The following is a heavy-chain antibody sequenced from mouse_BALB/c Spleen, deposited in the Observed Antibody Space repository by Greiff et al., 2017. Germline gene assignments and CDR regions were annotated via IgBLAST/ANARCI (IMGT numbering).Heavy chain of an antibody. CDR3: ARNHGSSSSWFAY. V-gene: IGHV2-4-1*01. D-gene: IGHD1-1*01. CDR1: GFSLTSYG. J-gene: IGHJ3*01. CDR2: IWSGGST. Sequence: VQRVESGPGLVQPSQSLSITCTVSGFSLTSYGVHWVRQSPGKGLEWLGVIWSGGSTDYNAAFISRLSISKDNSKSQVFFKMNSLQADDTAIYYCARNHGSSSSWFAYWGQGTLVTVSA.